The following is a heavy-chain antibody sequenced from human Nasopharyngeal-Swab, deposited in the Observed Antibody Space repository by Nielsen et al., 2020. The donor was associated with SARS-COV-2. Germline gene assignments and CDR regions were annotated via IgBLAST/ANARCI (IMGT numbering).Heavy chain of an antibody. CDR1: GFTFSSYG. Sequence: GGSLRLSCAASGFTFSSYGMHWVRQAPGKGLEWVAVISYDGSNKYYADSVKGRFTISRDNSKNTLYLQMNSLRAEDMAVYYCAKFIAVAWYYYYGMDVWGQGTTVTVSS. D-gene: IGHD6-19*01. CDR3: AKFIAVAWYYYYGMDV. V-gene: IGHV3-30*18. J-gene: IGHJ6*02. CDR2: ISYDGSNK.